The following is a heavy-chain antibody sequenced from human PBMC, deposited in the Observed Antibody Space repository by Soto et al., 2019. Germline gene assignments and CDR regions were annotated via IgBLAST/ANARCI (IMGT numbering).Heavy chain of an antibody. CDR2: SYPGDSDT. Sequence: ESLSIWFTGSGYSIPSYWIGWVRQMPGKGLEWMGISYPGDSDTRYSPSFQGQVTISADKSISTAYLQWSSLKASDTAMYYCARGIEPTSWFDPWGQGTLVTVYS. J-gene: IGHJ5*02. D-gene: IGHD2-2*01. CDR1: GYSIPSYW. V-gene: IGHV5-51*01. CDR3: ARGIEPTSWFDP.